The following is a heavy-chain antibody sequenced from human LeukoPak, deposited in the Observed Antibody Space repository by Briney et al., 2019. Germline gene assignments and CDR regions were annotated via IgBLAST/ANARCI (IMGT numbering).Heavy chain of an antibody. CDR2: IYYSGST. D-gene: IGHD4-23*01. CDR3: ARVGGNLIAPI. J-gene: IGHJ3*02. V-gene: IGHV4-30-4*01. Sequence: SETLSLTCTVSGGSISSGDYYWSWIRQPPGKGLEWIGYIYYSGSTYYNPSLKSRVTISVDKSKNQFSLKLSSVTAADTAVYYCARVGGNLIAPIWGQGAMVTVSS. CDR1: GGSISSGDYY.